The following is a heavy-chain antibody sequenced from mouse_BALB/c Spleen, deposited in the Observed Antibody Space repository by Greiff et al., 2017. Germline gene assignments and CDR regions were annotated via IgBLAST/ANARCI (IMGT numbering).Heavy chain of an antibody. CDR3: ARHMYYGSSYYAMDY. J-gene: IGHJ4*01. Sequence: EVQRVESGGDLVKPGGSLKLSCAASGFTFSSYGMSWVRQTPDKRLEWVATISSGGSYTYYPDSVKGRFTISRDNAKNTLYLQMSSLKSEDTAMYYCARHMYYGSSYYAMDYWGQGTSVTVSS. D-gene: IGHD1-1*01. CDR2: ISSGGSYT. CDR1: GFTFSSYG. V-gene: IGHV5-6*01.